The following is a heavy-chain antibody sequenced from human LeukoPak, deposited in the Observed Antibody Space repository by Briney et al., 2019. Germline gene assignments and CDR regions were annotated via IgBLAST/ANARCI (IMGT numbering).Heavy chain of an antibody. Sequence: ASVKVSCKASGYTFTSYAMHWVRQAPGQRLEWMGWINAGNGNTKYSQKFQGRVTITRDTSASTAYMELSSLRSEDTAVYYCARVLGSILSVLGYWGQGTLVTVSS. CDR1: GYTFTSYA. CDR3: ARVLGSILSVLGY. D-gene: IGHD2-15*01. CDR2: INAGNGNT. J-gene: IGHJ4*02. V-gene: IGHV1-3*01.